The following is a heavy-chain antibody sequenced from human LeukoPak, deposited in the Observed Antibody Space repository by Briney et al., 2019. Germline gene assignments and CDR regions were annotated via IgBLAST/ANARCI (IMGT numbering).Heavy chain of an antibody. CDR1: GGTFSSYA. CDR2: IIPILGIA. Sequence: WASVKVSCKASGGTFSSYAISWVRQAPGQGLEWMGRIIPILGIANYAQKFQGRVTITADKSTSTAYMELSSLRSEDTAVYYCASLGSAAGITGGYWGQGTLVTVSS. J-gene: IGHJ4*02. D-gene: IGHD6-13*01. V-gene: IGHV1-69*04. CDR3: ASLGSAAGITGGY.